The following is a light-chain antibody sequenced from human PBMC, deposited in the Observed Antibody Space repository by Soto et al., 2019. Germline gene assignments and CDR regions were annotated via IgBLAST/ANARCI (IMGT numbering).Light chain of an antibody. CDR1: QNIDNG. Sequence: DIQMTQSPSFVSASIGDRVTITFRASQNIDNGLAWYQQKPGRAPKLLISGASTLQAGVPSRFGASGSGTEFTLTISSLQPEDFATYYCQQADRFPHTFGQGTKLEIK. CDR3: QQADRFPHT. V-gene: IGKV1-12*01. J-gene: IGKJ2*01. CDR2: GAS.